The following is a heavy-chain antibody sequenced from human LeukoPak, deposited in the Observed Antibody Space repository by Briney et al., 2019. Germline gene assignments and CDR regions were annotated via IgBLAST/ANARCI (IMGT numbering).Heavy chain of an antibody. J-gene: IGHJ4*02. D-gene: IGHD3-22*01. CDR2: INAGNGNT. V-gene: IGHV1-3*01. CDR1: GYTFTSYA. Sequence: ASVKVSCKASGYTFTSYAMHWVRQAPGQGLEWMGWINAGNGNTKYSQKFQGRVTITRDTSASTAYMELSSLRSEDTAVYYCARDLAPYYYDSSGYSFAYWGQGTLVTVSS. CDR3: ARDLAPYYYDSSGYSFAY.